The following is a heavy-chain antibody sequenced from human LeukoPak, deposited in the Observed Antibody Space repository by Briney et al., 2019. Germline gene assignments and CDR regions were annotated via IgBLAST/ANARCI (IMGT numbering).Heavy chain of an antibody. J-gene: IGHJ3*02. D-gene: IGHD6-19*01. V-gene: IGHV5-51*01. CDR1: GYSFTSYW. CDR2: IYPGDSET. Sequence: HGDSLKISCKGSGYSFTSYWIAWVRQLPGKGLEWMAIIYPGDSETSYSPSFQGQVTISADKSTSTAYLQWSSLKASDTAIYYCARRIAVWGAFDIWGQGTLVTVS. CDR3: ARRIAVWGAFDI.